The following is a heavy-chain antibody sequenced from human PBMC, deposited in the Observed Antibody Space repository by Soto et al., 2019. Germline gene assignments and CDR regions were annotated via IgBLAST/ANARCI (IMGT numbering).Heavy chain of an antibody. CDR2: IYYSENT. CDR3: ARALVSGYIDAFDI. D-gene: IGHD3-22*01. V-gene: IGHV4-30-4*02. J-gene: IGHJ3*02. CDR1: GVSISSGDYY. Sequence: SETLSLTCTVSGVSISSGDYYWSWIRQTPGKGLEWIGYIYYSENTYYNPSLKSRDTISVDTSKNQFSLKLSSVTAADTAVYYCARALVSGYIDAFDIWGQGTMVTVSS.